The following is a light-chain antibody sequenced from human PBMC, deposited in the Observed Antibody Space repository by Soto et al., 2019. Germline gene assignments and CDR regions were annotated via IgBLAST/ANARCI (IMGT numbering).Light chain of an antibody. CDR2: GNS. CDR1: SSNIGAGYD. V-gene: IGLV1-40*01. CDR3: PSYDSSLSGSV. Sequence: QSVLTQPPSVSGAPGQSVIISCTGSSSNIGAGYDVHWSQQLPGTAPKLLIYGNSNRPSGVPDRFSGSKSGTSASLAITGLQAEDEADYYCPSYDSSLSGSVFGGGTKLTVL. J-gene: IGLJ2*01.